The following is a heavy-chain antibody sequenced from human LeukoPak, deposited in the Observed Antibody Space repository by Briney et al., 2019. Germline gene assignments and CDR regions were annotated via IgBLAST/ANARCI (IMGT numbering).Heavy chain of an antibody. CDR3: ARHAEFGEIWVRDYYYYGMDV. Sequence: SETLSLTCTVSGGSISSYYWSWIRQPPGKGLEWIGYIYYSGSTNYNPSLKSRVTISVDTSKNQFSLKLSSVTAADTAVYYCARHAEFGEIWVRDYYYYGMDVWGQGTTVTVSS. CDR2: IYYSGST. J-gene: IGHJ6*02. V-gene: IGHV4-59*08. CDR1: GGSISSYY. D-gene: IGHD3-10*01.